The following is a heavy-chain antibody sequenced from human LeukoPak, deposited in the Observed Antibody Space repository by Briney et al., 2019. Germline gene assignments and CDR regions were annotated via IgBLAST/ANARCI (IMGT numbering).Heavy chain of an antibody. CDR3: ARDLTGYYYFDY. CDR2: ISSSGSTI. Sequence: GGSLRLSCAASGFTFSDYYMSWIRQAPGKGLEWVSYISSSGSTIYYADSVKGRFAISRDNAKNSLYLQMNSLRAEDTAMYYCARDLTGYYYFDYWGQGTLVTVSS. D-gene: IGHD3-9*01. V-gene: IGHV3-11*04. CDR1: GFTFSDYY. J-gene: IGHJ4*02.